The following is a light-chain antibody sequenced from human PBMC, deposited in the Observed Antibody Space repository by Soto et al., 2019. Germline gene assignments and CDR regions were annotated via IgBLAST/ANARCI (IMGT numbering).Light chain of an antibody. CDR2: GVS. CDR1: QGITSY. V-gene: IGKV1-9*01. Sequence: IQMTKSPSSLSATVGDSVTITCRASQGITSYLAWYQQKPGKAPNLLIYGVSTLQSGVPSRFSGSGSGTDFTLTISSLQAEDFATYYCLQTRSFPSTFGGGTKVDIK. J-gene: IGKJ4*01. CDR3: LQTRSFPST.